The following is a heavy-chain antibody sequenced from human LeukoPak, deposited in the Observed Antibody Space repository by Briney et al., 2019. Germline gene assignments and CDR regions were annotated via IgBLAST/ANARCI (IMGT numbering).Heavy chain of an antibody. V-gene: IGHV4-34*01. CDR3: ARGLLREYYGSGGYYSS. Sequence: PSETLSLTCAVYGGSLSGYYWSWIRQPPGKGLEWIGEINHSGSTNYNPSLKSRVTISVDTSKNQFSLKLSSVTAADTAVYYCARGLLREYYGSGGYYSSWGQGTLVTVSS. J-gene: IGHJ5*02. D-gene: IGHD3-10*01. CDR1: GGSLSGYY. CDR2: INHSGST.